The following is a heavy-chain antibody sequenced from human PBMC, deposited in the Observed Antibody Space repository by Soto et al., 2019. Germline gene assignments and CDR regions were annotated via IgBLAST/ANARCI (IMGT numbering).Heavy chain of an antibody. CDR1: GFTFSSYG. V-gene: IGHV3-30*18. J-gene: IGHJ4*02. D-gene: IGHD2-15*01. CDR2: ISYDGSNK. CDR3: AKDICRGGSCYSVDY. Sequence: PGGSLRLSCAASGFTFSSYGMHWVRQAPGKGLEWVAVISYDGSNKYYADSVKGRFTISRDNSKNTLYLQMNSLRAEDTAVYYCAKDICRGGSCYSVDYWGQGT.